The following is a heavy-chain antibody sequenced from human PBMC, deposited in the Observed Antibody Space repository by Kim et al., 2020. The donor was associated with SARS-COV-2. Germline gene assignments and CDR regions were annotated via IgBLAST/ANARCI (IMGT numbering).Heavy chain of an antibody. D-gene: IGHD5-12*01. CDR2: IYHSGST. V-gene: IGHV4-30-2*01. Sequence: SETLSLTCAVSGGSISSGGYSWSWIRQPPGKGLEWIGYIYHSGSTYYNPSLKSRVTISVDRSKNQFSLKLSSVTAADTAVYYCARDGSDKFDLWGRGTLVTVSS. CDR3: ARDGSDKFDL. J-gene: IGHJ2*01. CDR1: GGSISSGGYS.